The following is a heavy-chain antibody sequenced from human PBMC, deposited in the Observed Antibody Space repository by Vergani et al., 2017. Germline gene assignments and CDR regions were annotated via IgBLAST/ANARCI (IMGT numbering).Heavy chain of an antibody. CDR1: GFTFSSYS. CDR2: ISSSSSYI. Sequence: EVQLVESGGGLVKPGGSLRLSCAASGFTFSSYSMNWVRQAPGKGLEWVSSISSSSSYIYYADSVKCRFTISRDNAKNSLYLQMNSLRAEDTAVYYCARDRRELLGYWGQGTLVTVSS. J-gene: IGHJ4*02. V-gene: IGHV3-21*01. D-gene: IGHD1-26*01. CDR3: ARDRRELLGY.